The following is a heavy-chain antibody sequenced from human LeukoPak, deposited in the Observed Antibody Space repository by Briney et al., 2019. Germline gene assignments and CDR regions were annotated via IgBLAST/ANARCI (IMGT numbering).Heavy chain of an antibody. CDR2: ISSRGSYI. V-gene: IGHV3-21*01. D-gene: IGHD6-13*01. CDR3: ARGYSSSWYDLYYFDY. J-gene: IGHJ4*02. Sequence: GGSLRLSCAASGFTFSNYNITWVRQAPGKGLEWVSSISSRGSYIYYADSVKGRFAISADNAMNSLYLQMNSLRAEDTAVYYCARGYSSSWYDLYYFDYWGQGTLVTVPS. CDR1: GFTFSNYN.